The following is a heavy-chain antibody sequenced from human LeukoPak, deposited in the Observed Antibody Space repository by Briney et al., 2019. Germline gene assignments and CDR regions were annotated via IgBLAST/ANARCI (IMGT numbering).Heavy chain of an antibody. CDR1: GGSISSYY. Sequence: PSETLSLTCTVSGGSISSYYWSWIRQPPGKGLEWIGYIYYSGSTNYNPSLKSRVTISVDTSKNQFSLKLSSVTAADTAVYYCASFSTIPYWGQGTLVTVSS. D-gene: IGHD5-24*01. V-gene: IGHV4-59*08. CDR3: ASFSTIPY. CDR2: IYYSGST. J-gene: IGHJ4*02.